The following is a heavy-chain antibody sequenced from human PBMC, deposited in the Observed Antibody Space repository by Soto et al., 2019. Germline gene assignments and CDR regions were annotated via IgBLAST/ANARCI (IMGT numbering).Heavy chain of an antibody. J-gene: IGHJ6*02. CDR1: GYSFTSYW. D-gene: IGHD2-2*01. Sequence: VESLQISCKGSGYSFTSYWIGWVRQMPGKGLEWKGIIYPGDSDTRYSPSFQGQVTISADKSISTAYLQWSSLKASDTAVYYCASYQSHQHEGLDVPGLGSSVTV. CDR2: IYPGDSDT. V-gene: IGHV5-51*01. CDR3: ASYQSHQHEGLDV.